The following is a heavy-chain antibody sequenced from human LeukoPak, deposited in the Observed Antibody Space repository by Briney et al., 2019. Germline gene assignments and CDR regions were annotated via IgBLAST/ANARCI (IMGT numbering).Heavy chain of an antibody. D-gene: IGHD2-2*02. V-gene: IGHV3-20*04. CDR3: ARRDIVVVPASILGAFDI. Sequence: GGSLRLSCAASGFTVSSNYMSWVRQAPGKGLEWVSGINWNGGSTGYADSVKGRFTISRDNAKNSLYLQMNSLRAEDTALYYCARRDIVVVPASILGAFDIWGQGTMVTVSS. CDR1: GFTVSSNY. CDR2: INWNGGST. J-gene: IGHJ3*02.